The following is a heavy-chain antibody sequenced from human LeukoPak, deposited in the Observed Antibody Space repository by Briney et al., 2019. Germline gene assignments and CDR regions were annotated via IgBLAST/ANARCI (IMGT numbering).Heavy chain of an antibody. CDR2: ISGSGGST. V-gene: IGHV3-23*01. CDR1: GFSFSSYA. CDR3: ARDRHSTSWLVEY. Sequence: GGSLRLSCAASGFSFSSYAMTWVRQAPGKGLEWVSLISGSGGSTYYADSVKGRFTISRDNSKNTLYLQMNSLRVEDTAVYYCARDRHSTSWLVEYWGRGTLVTVSS. D-gene: IGHD6-13*01. J-gene: IGHJ4*02.